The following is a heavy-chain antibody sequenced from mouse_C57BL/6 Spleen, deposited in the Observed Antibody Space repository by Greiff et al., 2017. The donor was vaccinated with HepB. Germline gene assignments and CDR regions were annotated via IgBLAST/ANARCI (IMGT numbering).Heavy chain of an antibody. Sequence: ESGAELARPGASVKLSCKASGYTFTSYGISWVKQRTGQGLEWIGEIYPRSGNTYYNEKFKGKATLTADKSSSTAYMELRSLTSEDSAVYFCARSYYDYDETGFAYWGQGTLVTVSA. D-gene: IGHD2-4*01. CDR3: ARSYYDYDETGFAY. V-gene: IGHV1-81*01. CDR1: GYTFTSYG. CDR2: IYPRSGNT. J-gene: IGHJ3*01.